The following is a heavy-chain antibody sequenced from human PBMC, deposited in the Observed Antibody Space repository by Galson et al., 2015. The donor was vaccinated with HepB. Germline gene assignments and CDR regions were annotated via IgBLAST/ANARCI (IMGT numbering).Heavy chain of an antibody. Sequence: SVKVSCKVSGYTLTELSMHWVRQAPGKGLEWMGGFDPEDGETIYAQKFQGGVTMTEDTSTDTAYMELSSLRSEDTAVYYCATDLGYYDSSGSNWGQGTLVTVSS. CDR1: GYTLTELS. J-gene: IGHJ4*02. D-gene: IGHD3-22*01. V-gene: IGHV1-24*01. CDR3: ATDLGYYDSSGSN. CDR2: FDPEDGET.